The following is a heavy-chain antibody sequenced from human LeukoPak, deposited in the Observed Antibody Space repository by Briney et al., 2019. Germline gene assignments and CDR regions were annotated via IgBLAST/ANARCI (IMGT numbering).Heavy chain of an antibody. CDR2: IYSDNT. V-gene: IGHV3-53*01. D-gene: IGHD6-13*01. J-gene: IGHJ4*02. CDR3: AKVPFLYSSSWFDY. Sequence: PGGSLRLSCTVSGFTVSTNSMSWVRQAPGKGLEWVSFIYSDNTHYSDSVKGRFTISRDNSKNTLYLQMNSLRAEDTAVYYCAKVPFLYSSSWFDYWGQGTLVTVSS. CDR1: GFTVSTNS.